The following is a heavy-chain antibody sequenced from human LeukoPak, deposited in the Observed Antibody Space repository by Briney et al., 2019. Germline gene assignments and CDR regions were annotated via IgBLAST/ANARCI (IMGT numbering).Heavy chain of an antibody. CDR1: GGSISNYY. CDR2: IRYSGST. Sequence: SETLSLTCTVSGGSISNYYWSWIRQPPGKGLEWIGYIRYSGSTNYNPSLKSRVTISIDTSKNQLSLKLTSMTAADTAVYYCARELGATVVNYGMDVWGQGTTVTVSS. V-gene: IGHV4-59*01. CDR3: ARELGATVVNYGMDV. D-gene: IGHD4-23*01. J-gene: IGHJ6*01.